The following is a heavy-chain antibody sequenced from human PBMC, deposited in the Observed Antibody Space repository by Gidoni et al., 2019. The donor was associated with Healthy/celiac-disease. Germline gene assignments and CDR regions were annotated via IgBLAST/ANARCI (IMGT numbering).Heavy chain of an antibody. D-gene: IGHD1-1*01. V-gene: IGHV3-23*01. J-gene: IGHJ3*02. CDR3: AKEGRYNWNGGAFDI. Sequence: VQRWGSGGGWVKPGGARRIHCAASGFTFVSYAMGWVRQAPGRGLEWVSAISGSGGSTYYADSVKGRFTISRDNSKHTLDLQMNSLRAEDTAVYYCAKEGRYNWNGGAFDIWGQGTMVTVSS. CDR2: ISGSGGST. CDR1: GFTFVSYA.